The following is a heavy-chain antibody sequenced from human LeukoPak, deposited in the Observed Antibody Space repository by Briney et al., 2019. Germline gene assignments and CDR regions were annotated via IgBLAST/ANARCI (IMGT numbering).Heavy chain of an antibody. CDR3: ARHGGNRGRDY. J-gene: IGHJ4*02. Sequence: SETLSLTCTVSGGSISSSSFYWGWIRQPPGKGLEWIGTIYYSGSTYYNPSLKSRVTISVDTSKNQFSLKLSSVTAADTAVYYCARHGGNRGRDYWAQGTLVTVSS. D-gene: IGHD4-23*01. CDR2: IYYSGST. V-gene: IGHV4-39*01. CDR1: GGSISSSSFY.